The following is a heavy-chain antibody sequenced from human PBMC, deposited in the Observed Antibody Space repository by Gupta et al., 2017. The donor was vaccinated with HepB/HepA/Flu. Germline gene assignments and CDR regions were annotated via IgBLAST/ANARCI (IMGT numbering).Heavy chain of an antibody. Sequence: QVQLVESGGGVVQPGRSLRLSCAASGFTFNVYAMQWVRQAPGKGLEWVALISYDGSSKNYAESVKGRFTISRDSSKRTLYLLMDSLRPDDTAVYYCARVGNKVAAGSDYWGQGTVVTVSS. CDR1: GFTFNVYA. CDR3: ARVGNKVAAGSDY. D-gene: IGHD6-25*01. J-gene: IGHJ4*02. CDR2: ISYDGSSK. V-gene: IGHV3-30-3*01.